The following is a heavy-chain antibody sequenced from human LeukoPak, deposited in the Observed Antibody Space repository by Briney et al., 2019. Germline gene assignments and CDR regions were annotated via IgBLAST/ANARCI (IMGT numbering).Heavy chain of an antibody. CDR3: ARSGGSYQGFPDY. D-gene: IGHD1-26*01. CDR1: GGTFSSYA. J-gene: IGHJ4*02. CDR2: INPNSGGT. V-gene: IGHV1-2*02. Sequence: GASVKVSCKASGGTFSSYAISWVRQAPGQGLEWMGWINPNSGGTNYAQNFQGRVTMTRDTSISTAYMELSRLRSDDTAVYFCARSGGSYQGFPDYWGQGTLVTVSS.